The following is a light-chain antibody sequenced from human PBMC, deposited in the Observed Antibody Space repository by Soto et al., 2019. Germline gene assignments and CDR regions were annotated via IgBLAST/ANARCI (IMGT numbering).Light chain of an antibody. Sequence: QSALTQPASVSGSPGRSITISCTGTSSDVGSYNFVSWYQQHPGKAPKLMIYEGSKRPSGVSNRFSGSKSGNTASLTISGLQAEDEADYYCCSYVGSSTWVFGGGTKVTVL. CDR2: EGS. CDR3: CSYVGSSTWV. J-gene: IGLJ3*02. CDR1: SSDVGSYNF. V-gene: IGLV2-23*01.